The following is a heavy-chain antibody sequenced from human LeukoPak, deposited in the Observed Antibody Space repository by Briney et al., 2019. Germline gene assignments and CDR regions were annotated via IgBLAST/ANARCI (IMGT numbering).Heavy chain of an antibody. J-gene: IGHJ4*02. CDR3: AKTRPYCSGGSCYSGLYYDY. Sequence: QSGGSLRLSCAASGFTFSSYAMSWVRQAPGKGLEWVSAINGSGGSTYYADSVKGRFTISRDNSKNTLYLQMNSLRAEDTAVYYCAKTRPYCSGGSCYSGLYYDYWGQGTLFTVSS. CDR2: INGSGGST. D-gene: IGHD2-15*01. CDR1: GFTFSSYA. V-gene: IGHV3-23*01.